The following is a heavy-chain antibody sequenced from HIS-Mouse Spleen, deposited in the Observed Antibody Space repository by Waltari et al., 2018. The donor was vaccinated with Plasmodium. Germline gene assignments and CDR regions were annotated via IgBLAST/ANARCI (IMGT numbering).Heavy chain of an antibody. J-gene: IGHJ1*01. V-gene: IGHV1-2*02. Sequence: QVQLVQSGAEVKKPGASVKVSCKASGYTFTGYYMHWVRQAPGQGLEWMGWINPNSGGTNYAQKFQGRVTMTRDTSISTAYMELSRLRCDDTVVYYCARVLGYKAAAGTFVEYFQHWGQGTLVTVSS. CDR1: GYTFTGYY. CDR2: INPNSGGT. CDR3: ARVLGYKAAAGTFVEYFQH. D-gene: IGHD6-13*01.